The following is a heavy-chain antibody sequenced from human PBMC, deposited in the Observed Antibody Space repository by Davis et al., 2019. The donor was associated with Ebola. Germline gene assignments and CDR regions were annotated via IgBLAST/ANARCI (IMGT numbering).Heavy chain of an antibody. D-gene: IGHD5-12*01. Sequence: MPSETLSLTCTVSGGSISSSSHYWGWIRQPPGKGLEWIGEINHSGSTNYNPSLKSRVTISVDTSKNQFSLKLSSVTAADTAVYYCARGNYKWLRFIDYWGQGTLVTVSS. CDR2: INHSGST. V-gene: IGHV4-39*07. J-gene: IGHJ4*02. CDR1: GGSISSSSHY. CDR3: ARGNYKWLRFIDY.